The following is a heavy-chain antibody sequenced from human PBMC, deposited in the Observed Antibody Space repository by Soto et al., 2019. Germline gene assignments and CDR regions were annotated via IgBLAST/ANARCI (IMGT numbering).Heavy chain of an antibody. CDR2: IWPDGDIE. V-gene: IGHV3-33*06. Sequence: QVQLVESGGGVVQPGRSLRLSCIASGFTFYNYGMHWVRQAPGKGLEWVAAIWPDGDIEHYPDSVKGRFTISRENSRNTLYLQMNSLRAEDTSMYYFAKVGMVSATQMVLFDPWGQGTLVSVSS. J-gene: IGHJ5*02. CDR3: AKVGMVSATQMVLFDP. CDR1: GFTFYNYG. D-gene: IGHD2-8*01.